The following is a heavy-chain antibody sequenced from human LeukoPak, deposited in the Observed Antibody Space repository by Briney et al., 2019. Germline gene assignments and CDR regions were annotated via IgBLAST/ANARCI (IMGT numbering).Heavy chain of an antibody. J-gene: IGHJ6*03. CDR1: GYTFTSYD. CDR3: ARTIGYCSSTSCSYYYYMDV. V-gene: IGHV1-8*01. D-gene: IGHD2-2*01. Sequence: EASVKVSCKASGYTFTSYDINWVRQATGQGLEWMGWMNPNSGNTGYAQKFQGRVTMTRNTSISTAYMELSSLRSEDTAVYYCARTIGYCSSTSCSYYYYMDVWGKGTTVTVS. CDR2: MNPNSGNT.